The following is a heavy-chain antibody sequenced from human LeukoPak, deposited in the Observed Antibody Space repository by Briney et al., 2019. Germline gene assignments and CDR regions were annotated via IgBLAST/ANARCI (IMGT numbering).Heavy chain of an antibody. CDR1: GFTFSSYA. CDR3: ARDSAYYYDSSGYPTA. J-gene: IGHJ4*02. V-gene: IGHV3-23*01. D-gene: IGHD3-22*01. CDR2: ISGSGGST. Sequence: PGGSLRLSCAASGFTFSSYAMSWVRQAPGKGLEWVSAISGSGGSTYYADSVKGRFTISRDNSKNTLYLQMNSLRAEDTAVYYCARDSAYYYDSSGYPTAWGQGTQVTVSS.